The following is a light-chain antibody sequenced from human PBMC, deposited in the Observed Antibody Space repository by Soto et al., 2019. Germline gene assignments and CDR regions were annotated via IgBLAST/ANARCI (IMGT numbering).Light chain of an antibody. CDR1: QSVPNTY. V-gene: IGKV3-20*01. Sequence: EIVLTQSPGTLSLSPGERATLSCRASQSVPNTYLAWYQHKPGQAPRLLIFRTSSRATGTPDRFSGSGSGSDFTLTISRLEPEDFAVYYCQQYGSLPRTFGQGTKLEIK. CDR2: RTS. J-gene: IGKJ1*01. CDR3: QQYGSLPRT.